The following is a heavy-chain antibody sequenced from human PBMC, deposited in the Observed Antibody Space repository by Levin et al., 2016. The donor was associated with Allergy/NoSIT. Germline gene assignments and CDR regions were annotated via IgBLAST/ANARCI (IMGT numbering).Heavy chain of an antibody. V-gene: IGHV4-39*01. CDR3: ARHPRYCSSDKCYVGSYYGLDV. Sequence: ESLKISCAGSGFSFRDSYMAWFRQAPGKGLEWIGNIFYSGSTYYNPSLKSRVTISVDTSKNQFSLKLSSVTAADTAVYYCARHPRYCSSDKCYVGSYYGLDVWGQGTTVTV. CDR2: IFYSGST. CDR1: GFSFRDSY. J-gene: IGHJ6*02. D-gene: IGHD2-2*01.